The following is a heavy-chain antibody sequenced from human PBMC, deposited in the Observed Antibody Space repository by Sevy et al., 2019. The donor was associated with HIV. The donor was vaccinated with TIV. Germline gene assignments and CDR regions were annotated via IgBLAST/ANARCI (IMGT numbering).Heavy chain of an antibody. J-gene: IGHJ4*02. CDR2: INTNTGNP. Sequence: ASVKVSCKASGYTFSSYAMNWVRQAPGQGFEWMGWINTNTGNPTYAQGFTGRFVFSLDTSVSTAYLQISSLKAEDTAVYYCARDLYYDSSAYGDYWGQGTLVTVSS. CDR1: GYTFSSYA. V-gene: IGHV7-4-1*02. D-gene: IGHD3-22*01. CDR3: ARDLYYDSSAYGDY.